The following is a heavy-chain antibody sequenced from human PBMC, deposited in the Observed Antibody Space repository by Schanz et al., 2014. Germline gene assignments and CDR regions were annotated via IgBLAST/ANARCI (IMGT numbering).Heavy chain of an antibody. CDR2: ISGPGFKT. CDR3: TKKKAMSSDSYGSGFDY. D-gene: IGHD2-21*02. CDR1: GFSFSTYA. V-gene: IGHV3-23*04. J-gene: IGHJ4*02. Sequence: EVQLVESGGGLVQPGGSLRLSCAASGFSFSTYAMSWVRQAPGKGLQWVSTISGPGFKTYYADSVKGLFTISRDNSKNTLDLQMHSMSAEDTAVYYCTKKKAMSSDSYGSGFDYWGRGAVVTVSS.